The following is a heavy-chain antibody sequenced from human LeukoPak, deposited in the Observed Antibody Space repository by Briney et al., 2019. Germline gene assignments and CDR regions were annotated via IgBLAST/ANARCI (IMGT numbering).Heavy chain of an antibody. D-gene: IGHD3-22*01. J-gene: IGHJ4*02. CDR3: ARDRVYYDSSGYDY. V-gene: IGHV4-59*01. Sequence: SETLSLTCTVSGGSISSYYWSWIRQPPGKGLEWIGYIYYSGSTNYNPSLKSRVTISVDTSKNQFSLKLSSVTAADTAVYYCARDRVYYDSSGYDYWGEGTLVTVSS. CDR1: GGSISSYY. CDR2: IYYSGST.